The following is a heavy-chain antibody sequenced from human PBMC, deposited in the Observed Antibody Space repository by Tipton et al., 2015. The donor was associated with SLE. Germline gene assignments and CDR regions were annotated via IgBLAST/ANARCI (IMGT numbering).Heavy chain of an antibody. Sequence: SLRLSCAASGFTFSGFAMHWVRQAPGKGLEYVSAISSKGTTYYANSVKGRFTISRDNSKNTLFLQMGSLRAEDMAVYYCASWGYNYGSAYWGQGTQVTVSS. J-gene: IGHJ4*02. CDR3: ASWGYNYGSAY. D-gene: IGHD5-18*01. V-gene: IGHV3-64*01. CDR1: GFTFSGFA. CDR2: ISSKGTT.